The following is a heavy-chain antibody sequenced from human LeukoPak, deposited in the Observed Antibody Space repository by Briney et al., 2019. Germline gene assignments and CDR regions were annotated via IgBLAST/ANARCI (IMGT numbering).Heavy chain of an antibody. J-gene: IGHJ4*02. V-gene: IGHV4-59*08. CDR2: IYYSGST. CDR3: ARHYSGRYWLD. D-gene: IGHD1-26*01. Sequence: PSETLSLTCTVSGGSISSYYWTWIRQSPGKGLEWIGHIYYSGSTNYNPSLESRVTISVDTSKNQFSLNLSSVTAADTAVYYCARHYSGRYWLDWGQGTLVTVSS. CDR1: GGSISSYY.